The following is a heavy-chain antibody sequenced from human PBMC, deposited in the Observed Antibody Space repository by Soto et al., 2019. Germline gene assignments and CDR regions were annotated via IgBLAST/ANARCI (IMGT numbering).Heavy chain of an antibody. V-gene: IGHV1-69*08. J-gene: IGHJ4*02. D-gene: IGHD4-17*01. CDR3: ARDVGLGPVTVSTHVDY. Sequence: QVQLVQSGAEVKKPGSSVKVSCKASGGTFSNYTITWVRQAPGQGLEWMGRIIPILAIANYAKKFQGRVTITADKSTSTAYMELSSLRSEDTAVYSCARDVGLGPVTVSTHVDYGGQGTLVIVSS. CDR1: GGTFSNYT. CDR2: IIPILAIA.